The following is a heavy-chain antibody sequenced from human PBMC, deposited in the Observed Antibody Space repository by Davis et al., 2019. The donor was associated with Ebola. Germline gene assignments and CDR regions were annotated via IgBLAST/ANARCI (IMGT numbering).Heavy chain of an antibody. CDR1: GFTFSSYW. Sequence: GESLKISCAASGFTFSSYWMSWVRQAPGKGLEWVANIKQDGSEKYYVDSVKGRFPISRDNAKNSLYLQMNSLRAEDTAVYYCARERGSPGFWFDPWGQGTLVTVSS. V-gene: IGHV3-7*03. CDR2: IKQDGSEK. D-gene: IGHD3-10*01. CDR3: ARERGSPGFWFDP. J-gene: IGHJ5*02.